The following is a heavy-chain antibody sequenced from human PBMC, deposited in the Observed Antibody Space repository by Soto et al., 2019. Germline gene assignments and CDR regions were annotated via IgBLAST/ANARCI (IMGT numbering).Heavy chain of an antibody. CDR2: IYYSGST. J-gene: IGHJ4*02. Sequence: PSETLSLTCTFSGGSISSYYWSWIRQPPGKGLEWIGYIYYSGSTNYNPSLKSRVTISVDTSKNQFSLKLSSVTAADTAVYYCARVNYGSRYDYWGQGTLVTVSS. CDR1: GGSISSYY. V-gene: IGHV4-59*01. D-gene: IGHD3-10*01. CDR3: ARVNYGSRYDY.